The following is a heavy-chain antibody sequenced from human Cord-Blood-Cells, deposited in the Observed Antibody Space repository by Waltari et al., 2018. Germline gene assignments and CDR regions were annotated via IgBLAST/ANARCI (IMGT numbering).Heavy chain of an antibody. J-gene: IGHJ3*02. V-gene: IGHV1-24*01. CDR1: GYTLTGLY. Sequence: QVQLVQSGAEVKKPGASAKVSCQVSGYTLTGLYMHWVRQAPGKGLEWMGGFDPEDGETIYAQKFQGRVTMTEDTSTDTAYMELSSLRSEDTAVYYCATDRRDGYNYGDAFDIWGQGTMVTVS. CDR3: ATDRRDGYNYGDAFDI. CDR2: FDPEDGET. D-gene: IGHD5-12*01.